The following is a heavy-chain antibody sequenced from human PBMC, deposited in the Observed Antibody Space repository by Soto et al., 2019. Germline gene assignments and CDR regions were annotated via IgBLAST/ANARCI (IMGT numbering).Heavy chain of an antibody. CDR2: INHSGST. J-gene: IGHJ6*02. Sequence: SETLSLTCAVYGGSFSGYYWSWIRQPPGKGLEWIGEINHSGSTNYNPSLKSRVTISVDTSKNQFSLKLSSVTAADTAVYYCVGDYGDYYYGMDVWGQGTTVTVS. CDR1: GGSFSGYY. CDR3: VGDYGDYYYGMDV. D-gene: IGHD4-17*01. V-gene: IGHV4-34*01.